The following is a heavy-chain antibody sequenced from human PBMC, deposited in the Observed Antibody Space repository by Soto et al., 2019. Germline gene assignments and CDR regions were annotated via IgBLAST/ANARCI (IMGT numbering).Heavy chain of an antibody. D-gene: IGHD3-22*01. J-gene: IGHJ4*02. CDR2: IYHSGST. V-gene: IGHV4-30-2*01. Sequence: SETLSLTCAVSGGSISSGGYSWSWIRQPPGKGLEWIGYIYHSGSTYYNPSLKSRVTISVDRSKNQFSLKLSSVTAADTAVYYCARAASYYDSSGYSNWGQGTLVTVSS. CDR1: GGSISSGGYS. CDR3: ARAASYYDSSGYSN.